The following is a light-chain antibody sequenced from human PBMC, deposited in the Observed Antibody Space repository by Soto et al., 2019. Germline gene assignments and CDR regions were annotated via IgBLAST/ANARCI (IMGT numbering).Light chain of an antibody. CDR1: RSNIGNNA. CDR2: NNN. V-gene: IGLV1-44*01. J-gene: IGLJ3*02. CDR3: ATWDDSLNARGV. Sequence: QSVLTQPPSASGTPGQRVTLSCSGSRSNIGNNAVTWYQQFPGTAPKLLIYNNNQRPSGVPDRFSGSKSGTSASLAISGRQSEDEAGYYCATWDDSLNARGVFGGGTKGTVL.